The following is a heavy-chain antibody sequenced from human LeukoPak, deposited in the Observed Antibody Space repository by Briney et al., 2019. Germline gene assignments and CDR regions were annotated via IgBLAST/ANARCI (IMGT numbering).Heavy chain of an antibody. CDR1: GFTFSSYA. D-gene: IGHD2-8*01. CDR3: AKCLVYAIPFDAFDI. V-gene: IGHV3-30-3*02. CDR2: ISYDGSNK. J-gene: IGHJ3*02. Sequence: GRSLRLSCAASGFTFSSYAMHWVRQAPGKGLEWVAVISYDGSNKYYADSVKGRFTISRDNSKNTLYLQMNSLRAEDTAVYYCAKCLVYAIPFDAFDIWGQGTMVTVSS.